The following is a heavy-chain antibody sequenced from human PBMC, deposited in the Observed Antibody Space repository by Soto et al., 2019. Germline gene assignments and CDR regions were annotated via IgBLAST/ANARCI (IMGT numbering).Heavy chain of an antibody. Sequence: SETLSLTSTVSGGSISSGDYYWSWIRQPPGKGLEWIGYIYYSGSTYYNPSLKSRVTISVDTSKNQFSLKLSSVTAADTAVYYCAHYGSGRAFDIWGQGTMVTVSS. V-gene: IGHV4-30-4*01. J-gene: IGHJ3*02. CDR2: IYYSGST. D-gene: IGHD6-19*01. CDR3: AHYGSGRAFDI. CDR1: GGSISSGDYY.